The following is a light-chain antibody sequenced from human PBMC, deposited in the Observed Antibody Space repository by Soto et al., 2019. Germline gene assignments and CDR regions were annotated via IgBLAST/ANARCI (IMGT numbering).Light chain of an antibody. Sequence: QLVLTQPPSASASLGASVTLTCTLSSGYSNYKVDWYQQRPGKGARFVMRVGTGGIVGSKGDGIPDRFSVLGSGLNRYLTIKNIQEEDESDYHCGADHGSGSKFVVVFGGGTKLTVL. J-gene: IGLJ2*01. CDR2: VGTGGIVG. V-gene: IGLV9-49*01. CDR3: GADHGSGSKFVVV. CDR1: SGYSNYK.